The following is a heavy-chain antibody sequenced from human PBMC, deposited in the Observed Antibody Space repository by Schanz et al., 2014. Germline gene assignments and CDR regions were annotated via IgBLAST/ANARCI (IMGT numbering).Heavy chain of an antibody. CDR2: VSPYSGDT. V-gene: IGHV1-18*01. J-gene: IGHJ4*02. D-gene: IGHD1-26*01. CDR3: ARDRDQWDGNYLDY. CDR1: GYSFSTYA. Sequence: QVHLVQSESELKNPGAPVKVSCKTSGYSFSTYAMNWVRQAPGQGLEWMGRVSPYSGDTNYAQKFQGRVTMTTDTSTSTVYMELRSLTSDDSAVYYCARDRDQWDGNYLDYWGQGTLVTVSS.